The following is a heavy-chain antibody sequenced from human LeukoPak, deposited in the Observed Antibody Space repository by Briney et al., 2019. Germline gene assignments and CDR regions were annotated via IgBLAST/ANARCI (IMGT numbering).Heavy chain of an antibody. CDR2: IYYTRST. V-gene: IGHV4-39*01. CDR1: GGSLSSRRFW. D-gene: IGHD6-13*01. CDR3: AGPPLLDSSLFDP. Sequence: SETLSHTCTVSGGSLSSRRFWWGWIRQPPGKGLEWIESIYYTRSTYYHPSLRRRVTISVNTSKNQFSLKLTSVTAADTAVYFCAGPPLLDSSLFDPWGQGTLVTVSS. J-gene: IGHJ5*02.